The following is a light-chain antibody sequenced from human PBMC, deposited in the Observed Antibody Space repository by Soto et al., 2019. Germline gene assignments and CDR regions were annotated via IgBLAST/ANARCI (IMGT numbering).Light chain of an antibody. Sequence: QSVLTQPPSVPGAPGQRVTISCTGTSSNIGAAYYVHWYQQLPGTAPKLLIFGNSNRPSGVPDRFSGSKSGTSASLAITGRHAADEADYYCQSYDSSLTGSKVFGGGTKLTVL. CDR3: QSYDSSLTGSKV. V-gene: IGLV1-40*01. J-gene: IGLJ2*01. CDR2: GNS. CDR1: SSNIGAAYY.